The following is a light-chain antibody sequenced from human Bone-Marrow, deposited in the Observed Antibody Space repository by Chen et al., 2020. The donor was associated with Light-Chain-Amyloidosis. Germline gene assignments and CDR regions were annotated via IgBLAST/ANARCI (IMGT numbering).Light chain of an antibody. Sequence: SYDLTQPPSASVPAGQTAKITCSGDDLPTKYAYWYQQKPGQAPVLVIHRDTERPSGIAERFSGSSSGTTATLTISGVQAEDEADYHCQSADSSGTYEVIFGGGTKLTVL. CDR2: RDT. CDR3: QSADSSGTYEVI. J-gene: IGLJ2*01. CDR1: DLPTKY. V-gene: IGLV3-25*03.